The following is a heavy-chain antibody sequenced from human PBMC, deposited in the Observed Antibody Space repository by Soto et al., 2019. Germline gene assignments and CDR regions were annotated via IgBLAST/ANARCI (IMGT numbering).Heavy chain of an antibody. CDR1: GDSISRGGYS. CDR3: ARGSSSYYDYGMDV. V-gene: IGHV4-30-2*01. D-gene: IGHD6-6*01. Sequence: KTSETLSLTCAVSGDSISRGGYSWTWIRQPPGEALEWIGNIYDSGSTSYNPSLKSRVTISVDTSKNQFSLRLTSVTAADTAVYFCARGSSSYYDYGMDVWGQGTTVTVSS. CDR2: IYDSGST. J-gene: IGHJ6*02.